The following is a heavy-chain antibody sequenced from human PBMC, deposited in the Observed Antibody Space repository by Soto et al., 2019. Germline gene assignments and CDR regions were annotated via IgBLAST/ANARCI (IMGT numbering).Heavy chain of an antibody. D-gene: IGHD1-1*01. V-gene: IGHV3-7*01. CDR2: IKEDGSDK. Sequence: PGGSLRLSCAASRFTFSRYWMSWVRQAPGRGLEWVANIKEDGSDKYYEDSVKGRFTISRDNAKNSLYLQMNSLRAEDTAVYYYARGIDDNASFGMDVWGQGTTVTVSS. CDR1: RFTFSRYW. CDR3: ARGIDDNASFGMDV. J-gene: IGHJ6*02.